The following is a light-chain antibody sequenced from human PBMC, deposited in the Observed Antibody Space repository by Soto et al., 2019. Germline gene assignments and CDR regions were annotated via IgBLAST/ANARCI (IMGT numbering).Light chain of an antibody. CDR2: GAS. CDR3: QQYGSSPGT. V-gene: IGKV3-20*01. J-gene: IGKJ1*01. Sequence: ELVSMQSPGTLSLSPGERATLSCRASQSVSSSYLAWYQQKPGQAPRLLIYGASSRATGIPDRFSGSGYGTDFTLTISRLEPEDFAVYYCQQYGSSPGTFGQGTKVDIK. CDR1: QSVSSSY.